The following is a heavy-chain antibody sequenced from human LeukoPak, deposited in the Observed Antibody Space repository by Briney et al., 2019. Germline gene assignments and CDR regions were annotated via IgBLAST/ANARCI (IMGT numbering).Heavy chain of an antibody. CDR3: ARDPDSNYRFDS. CDR2: IYIIGST. V-gene: IGHV4-4*07. Sequence: SETLSLTCTVSGASISTYYWNWIRQPAGKGLEWIARIYIIGSTDYNPSLKSRVTMSVDASKNQFSLRLDSVTAADTAVYYCARDPDSNYRFDSWGQGTLVTVSS. D-gene: IGHD1-7*01. J-gene: IGHJ4*02. CDR1: GASISTYY.